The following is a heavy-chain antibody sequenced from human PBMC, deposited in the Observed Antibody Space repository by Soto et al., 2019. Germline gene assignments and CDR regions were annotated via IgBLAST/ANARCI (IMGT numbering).Heavy chain of an antibody. V-gene: IGHV4-59*01. Sequence: SETLSLTCTVSGGSISSYYWSWIRQPPGKGLEWIGYIYYSGRTNYNPSIKSRVTISVDTSKNQFSLKLSSVTAADTSVYYCARDLASMGYYYYYGMDVWGQGTTVTVSS. D-gene: IGHD3-10*01. CDR3: ARDLASMGYYYYYGMDV. J-gene: IGHJ6*02. CDR1: GGSISSYY. CDR2: IYYSGRT.